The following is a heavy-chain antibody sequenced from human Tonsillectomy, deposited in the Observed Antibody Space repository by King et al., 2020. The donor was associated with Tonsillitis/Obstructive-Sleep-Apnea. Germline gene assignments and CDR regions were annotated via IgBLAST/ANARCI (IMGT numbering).Heavy chain of an antibody. CDR1: GFTFSSYA. J-gene: IGHJ4*02. CDR3: AKHGRFLEWLLSSLDY. CDR2: ISGSGGST. V-gene: IGHV3-23*04. D-gene: IGHD3-3*01. Sequence: VQLVESGGGLVQPGGSLRLSCAASGFTFSSYAMSWVRQAPGKGLEWVSAISGSGGSTYYADSVKCRFTISRDNSKNTLYLQMNSLRAEDTAVYYCAKHGRFLEWLLSSLDYWGQGTLVTVSS.